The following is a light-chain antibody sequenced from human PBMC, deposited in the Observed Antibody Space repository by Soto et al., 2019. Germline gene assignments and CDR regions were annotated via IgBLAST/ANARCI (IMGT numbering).Light chain of an antibody. CDR3: SSYTTSITLHV. Sequence: QSVLTQHASVSGSPGQSITIPCTGTSSDVGGYHYVSWSQQHPGTAPKTLIYEVTNRPSGDSNRFFCSKPRKPASLTISGLQVEDEADYYCSSYTTSITLHVFGTGTKVTVL. V-gene: IGLV2-14*01. CDR1: SSDVGGYHY. CDR2: EVT. J-gene: IGLJ1*01.